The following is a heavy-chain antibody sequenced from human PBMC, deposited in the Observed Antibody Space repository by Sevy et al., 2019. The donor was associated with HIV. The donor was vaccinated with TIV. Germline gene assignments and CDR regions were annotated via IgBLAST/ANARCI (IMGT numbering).Heavy chain of an antibody. CDR2: ISGSGSTI. J-gene: IGHJ6*02. CDR1: GFTLSDYY. CDR3: ARDHVKDGDLGDYYYYAMDV. Sequence: GGSLRLSCAASGFTLSDYYMSWIRQAPGKGLEWVSYISGSGSTIYYADSVKGRFTISRDNAKNSLSLQMHSLRAEDTAVYFCARDHVKDGDLGDYYYYAMDVWGQGTTVTVSS. V-gene: IGHV3-11*01. D-gene: IGHD4-17*01.